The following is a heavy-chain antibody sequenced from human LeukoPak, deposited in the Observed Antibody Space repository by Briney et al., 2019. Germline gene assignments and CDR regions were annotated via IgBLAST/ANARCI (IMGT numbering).Heavy chain of an antibody. Sequence: GASVKVSCKASGYTFTSYAMHWVRQAPGQRLEWMGWINAGNGNTKYSRKFQGRVTITRDTSASTAYMELSSLRSEDTAVYYCASPLQPSVPWGQGTLVTVSS. CDR2: INAGNGNT. J-gene: IGHJ5*02. V-gene: IGHV1-3*01. CDR1: GYTFTSYA. CDR3: ASPLQPSVP. D-gene: IGHD4-11*01.